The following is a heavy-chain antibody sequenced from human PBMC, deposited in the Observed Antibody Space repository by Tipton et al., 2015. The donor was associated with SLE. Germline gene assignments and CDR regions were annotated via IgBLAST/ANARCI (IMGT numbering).Heavy chain of an antibody. D-gene: IGHD3-22*01. Sequence: LRLSCSVSGDSISGRYWSWIRQPPGKGLEWIGNIYYSGNTDYNPSLKSRVTISVDTSKNQFSLKLSSVTAADTAVYYCARFPRRDSSIYWGRGTLVTVSS. CDR1: GDSISGRY. V-gene: IGHV4-59*11. CDR3: ARFPRRDSSIY. J-gene: IGHJ4*02. CDR2: IYYSGNT.